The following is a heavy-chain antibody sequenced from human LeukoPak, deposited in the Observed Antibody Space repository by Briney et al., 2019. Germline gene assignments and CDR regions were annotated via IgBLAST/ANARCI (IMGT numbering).Heavy chain of an antibody. V-gene: IGHV1-18*01. CDR2: ISAYNGNT. CDR1: GYTFTSYG. D-gene: IGHD3-3*01. CDR3: AALDYDFWSGYYSGQLDY. Sequence: ASVKVSCKASGYTFTSYGISWVRQAPGQGLEWVGWISAYNGNTNYAQKLQGRVTMTTDTSTSTAYMELRSLRSDDTAVYYCAALDYDFWSGYYSGQLDYWGQGTLVTVSS. J-gene: IGHJ4*02.